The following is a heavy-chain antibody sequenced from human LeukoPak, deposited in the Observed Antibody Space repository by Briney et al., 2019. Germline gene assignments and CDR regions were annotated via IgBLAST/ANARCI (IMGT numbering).Heavy chain of an antibody. CDR3: ARGRYSYGYNNYYYMDV. Sequence: SETLSLPCPVSGGSISDAAYYWGWIRPPPGKGLEWVGRIYYSGSTYYNPSLKSRVTISLDTSKNHFSLNLRSVTAADTAVYYCARGRYSYGYNNYYYMDVWGKGTTVTVSS. J-gene: IGHJ6*03. D-gene: IGHD5-18*01. CDR2: IYYSGST. CDR1: GGSISDAAYY. V-gene: IGHV4-39*02.